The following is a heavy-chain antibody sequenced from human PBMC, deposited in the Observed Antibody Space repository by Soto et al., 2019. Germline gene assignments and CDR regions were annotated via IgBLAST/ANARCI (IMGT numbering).Heavy chain of an antibody. D-gene: IGHD2-2*01. CDR1: GYTFTSYA. CDR2: ISAYNGNT. V-gene: IGHV1-18*01. CDR3: PRYAPPADY. Sequence: QVQLVQSGAEVKKPGASVKVTCKASGYTFTSYAISWVRQAPGQGLEWMGWISAYNGNTNYAQKLQGRVTMTTDTATSTANMELRSLRSDDTAAYYCPRYAPPADYWGQGTLVTVSS. J-gene: IGHJ4*02.